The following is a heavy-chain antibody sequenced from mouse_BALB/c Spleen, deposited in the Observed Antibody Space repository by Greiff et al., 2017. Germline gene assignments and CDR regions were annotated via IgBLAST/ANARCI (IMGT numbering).Heavy chain of an antibody. V-gene: IGHV14-3*02. CDR2: IDPANGNT. CDR1: GFNIKDTY. Sequence: VQLQQPGAELVKPGASVKLSCTASGFNIKDTYMHWVKQRPEQGLEWIGRIDPANGNTKYDPKFQGKATLTADTSSNTAYLQHSSLTSEDTAVYYCARDGNILYYAMDYWGQGTSVTVSS. D-gene: IGHD2-1*01. CDR3: ARDGNILYYAMDY. J-gene: IGHJ4*01.